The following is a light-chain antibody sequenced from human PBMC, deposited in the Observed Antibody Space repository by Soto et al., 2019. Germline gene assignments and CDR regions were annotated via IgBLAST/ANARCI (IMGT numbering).Light chain of an antibody. CDR2: GAS. Sequence: EIVLTQSPGTLSLSPGEGATLSCRASQSISSKFLAWYQQKRGQAPRLLIHGASNRATGIPDRFSGSGSGTAFTLTITRREPEDFAVYYEDQSGGSPRTCGQGTKVEVK. J-gene: IGKJ1*01. V-gene: IGKV3-20*01. CDR3: DQSGGSPRT. CDR1: QSISSKF.